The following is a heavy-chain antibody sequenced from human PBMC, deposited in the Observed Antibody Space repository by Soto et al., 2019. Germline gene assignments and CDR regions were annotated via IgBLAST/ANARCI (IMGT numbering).Heavy chain of an antibody. CDR1: GYSFNDYL. Sequence: GESLKSSFKGSGYSFNDYLITWVRQMPVKGLEWMGRIDASDSYTNYKPSFQGHVNISVDKSISTAYLQWSSLKASDTAMYYCARHRIAETAPDYWGQLTLVPVCS. D-gene: IGHD6-13*01. J-gene: IGHJ4*02. V-gene: IGHV5-10-1*01. CDR2: IDASDSYT. CDR3: ARHRIAETAPDY.